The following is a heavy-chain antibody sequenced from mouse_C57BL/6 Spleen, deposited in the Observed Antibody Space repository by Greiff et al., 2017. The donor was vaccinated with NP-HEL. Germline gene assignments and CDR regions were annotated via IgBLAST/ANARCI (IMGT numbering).Heavy chain of an antibody. CDR1: GYSITSGYY. CDR2: ISYDGSN. J-gene: IGHJ2*01. Sequence: ESGPGLVKPSQSLSLTCSVTGYSITSGYYWYWIRQSPGNNLEWMGYISYDGSNNYNPSLKNRISITRDASKNQFFLKLNTVTTEDTATYYCARGGITTVVAPFDYWGQGTTLTVSS. CDR3: ARGGITTVVAPFDY. D-gene: IGHD1-1*01. V-gene: IGHV3-6*01.